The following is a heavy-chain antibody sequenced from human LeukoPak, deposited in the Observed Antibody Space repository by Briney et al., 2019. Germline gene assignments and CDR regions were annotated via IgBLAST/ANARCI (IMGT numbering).Heavy chain of an antibody. CDR3: ARDIFSDYGNDAFDI. Sequence: SETLSLTCTVSGYSISSGYYWDWIRQPPGKGLEWIGSIYHSGSTYYNPSLKSRVTISVDTSKNQFSLKLSSVTAADTAVYYCARDIFSDYGNDAFDIWGQGTMVTVSS. J-gene: IGHJ3*02. V-gene: IGHV4-38-2*02. D-gene: IGHD4-11*01. CDR1: GYSISSGYY. CDR2: IYHSGST.